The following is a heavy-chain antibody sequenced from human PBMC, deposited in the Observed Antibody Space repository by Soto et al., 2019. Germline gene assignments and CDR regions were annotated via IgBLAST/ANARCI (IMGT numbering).Heavy chain of an antibody. Sequence: EVQLVESGGGLVQPGGSLRVSCAASGFTFSSYWMHWVRQAPGKGLVWVSRINSDGSSTSYADSVKGRFTISRDNAKNTLYLQMNSLIAEDTAIDYCARRGAVAGLHYWGQGTLVTVSS. J-gene: IGHJ4*02. V-gene: IGHV3-74*01. CDR3: ARRGAVAGLHY. D-gene: IGHD6-19*01. CDR1: GFTFSSYW. CDR2: INSDGSST.